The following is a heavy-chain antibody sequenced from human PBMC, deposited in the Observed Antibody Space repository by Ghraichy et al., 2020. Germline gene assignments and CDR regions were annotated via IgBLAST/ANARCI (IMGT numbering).Heavy chain of an antibody. CDR2: IKQDGSEK. Sequence: GALRLSCAASGFTFSSYWMSWVRQAPGKGLEWVANIKQDGSEKYYVDSVKGRFTISRDNAKNSLYLQMNSLRAEDTAVYYCARALNKYDILTGYYNVGAFDIWGQGTMVTVSS. J-gene: IGHJ3*02. D-gene: IGHD3-9*01. CDR1: GFTFSSYW. CDR3: ARALNKYDILTGYYNVGAFDI. V-gene: IGHV3-7*03.